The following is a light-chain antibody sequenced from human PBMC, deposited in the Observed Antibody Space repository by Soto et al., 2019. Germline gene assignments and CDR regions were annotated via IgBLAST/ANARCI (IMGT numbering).Light chain of an antibody. J-gene: IGLJ1*01. CDR3: LSFTTTSTHV. CDR1: ISDIGAYDY. Sequence: QSLMTQPASLSGSRGHSINISCTGTISDIGAYDYVSWFQQHPGKAPKLMISEVNNRPSGVSNRFSGSKSGNTAYLTISGLQVEDEAEYFCLSFTTTSTHVFGTGTKVTVL. V-gene: IGLV2-14*01. CDR2: EVN.